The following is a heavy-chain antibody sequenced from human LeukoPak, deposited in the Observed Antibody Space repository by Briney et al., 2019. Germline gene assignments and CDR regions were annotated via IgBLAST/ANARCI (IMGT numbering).Heavy chain of an antibody. CDR2: ISSTGGST. CDR1: GFTFSNYA. D-gene: IGHD2-15*01. V-gene: IGHV3-64*04. J-gene: IGHJ3*02. Sequence: GGSLRLSCSASGFTFSNYAMHWVRQAPGKGLECISTISSTGGSTYYADSVKGRFTISRDNSKNTLYLQMNSLRAEDTALYYCAREMYCSGGSCYGDAFDIWGQGTMVTVSS. CDR3: AREMYCSGGSCYGDAFDI.